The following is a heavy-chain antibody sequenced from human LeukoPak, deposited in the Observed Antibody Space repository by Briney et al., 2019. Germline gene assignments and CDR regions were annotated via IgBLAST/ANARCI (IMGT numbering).Heavy chain of an antibody. V-gene: IGHV3-23*01. Sequence: GGSLRLSCAASGFTFSNYGMSWVRQAPGKGLEWVSGISDSGDNTYYADSVKGRFTISRDNSKNTLYLQMNSLRADDTAVYYCAKGPGRWLQLRYFDFWGQGTLVIVSS. D-gene: IGHD5-24*01. CDR2: ISDSGDNT. J-gene: IGHJ4*02. CDR3: AKGPGRWLQLRYFDF. CDR1: GFTFSNYG.